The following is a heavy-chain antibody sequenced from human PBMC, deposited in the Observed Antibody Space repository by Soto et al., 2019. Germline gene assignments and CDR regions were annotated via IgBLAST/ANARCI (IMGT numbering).Heavy chain of an antibody. V-gene: IGHV4-31*03. Sequence: SETMSLPCTVSGGSSRSGGYYWSCIRQPPGKGLEWIGHVHYSGSIYYNPSLRSRVTMSVDTSKNQVSLELSSVTVADTAVYYCVRGADRYKCGFWGQGTLVTVSS. CDR3: VRGADRYKCGF. J-gene: IGHJ4*02. CDR1: GGSSRSGGYY. CDR2: VHYSGSI. D-gene: IGHD2-21*02.